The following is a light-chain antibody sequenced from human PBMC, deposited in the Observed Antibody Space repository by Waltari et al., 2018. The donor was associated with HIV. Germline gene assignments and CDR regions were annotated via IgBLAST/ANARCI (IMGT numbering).Light chain of an antibody. V-gene: IGKV1-16*02. J-gene: IGKJ2*01. CDR1: QDITRL. Sequence: SASVEDTVTITCRASQDITRLLAWFQQKPGKAPKSLIYGASNLQGGVPSKFSGSGSGTEFTLTISNLQPEDSATYFCQQHYSYPYTFGQGTKLE. CDR2: GAS. CDR3: QQHYSYPYT.